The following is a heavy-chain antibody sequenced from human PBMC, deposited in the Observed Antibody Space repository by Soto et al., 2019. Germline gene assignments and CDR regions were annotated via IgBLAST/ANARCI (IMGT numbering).Heavy chain of an antibody. CDR2: IDWDDDK. CDR3: ARIRGDYYDSSGYYYPFDY. Sequence: SGPTLVNPTQTLTLTCTFSGFSLSTSGMCVSWIRQPPGKALEWLARIDWDDDKYYSTSLKTRLTISKDTSKNQVVLTMTNMDPVDTAAYYCARIRGDYYDSSGYYYPFDYWGQGTLVTVSS. D-gene: IGHD3-22*01. J-gene: IGHJ4*02. CDR1: GFSLSTSGMC. V-gene: IGHV2-70*11.